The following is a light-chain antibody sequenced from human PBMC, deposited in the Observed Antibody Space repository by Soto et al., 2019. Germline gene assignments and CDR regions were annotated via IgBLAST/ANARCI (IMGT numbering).Light chain of an antibody. CDR3: QHYNYWPYT. J-gene: IGKJ2*01. CDR1: QSVGTY. CDR2: GAS. Sequence: EIVMTQSPATLSVSPGERATLSCRASQSVGTYLAWYQQKPGQAPRLLIYGASSRVTGIPGRFSGSGSGTEFTLTITSLQSADSAVYYCQHYNYWPYTFGQGPRWIS. V-gene: IGKV3-15*01.